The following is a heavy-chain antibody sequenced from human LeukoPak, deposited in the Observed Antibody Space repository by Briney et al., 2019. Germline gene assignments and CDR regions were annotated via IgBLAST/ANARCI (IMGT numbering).Heavy chain of an antibody. J-gene: IGHJ4*02. V-gene: IGHV3-30-3*01. CDR3: ARDILTSITMVRGLDY. D-gene: IGHD3-10*01. CDR1: GFTFSSYA. CDR2: ISYDGSNK. Sequence: PGRSLRLSCAASGFTFSSYAMHWVRQAPGKGLEWVAVISYDGSNKYYADSVKGRFTISRDNSKNTLYLQMNSLRAEDTAVYYCARDILTSITMVRGLDYWGQGTLVTVSS.